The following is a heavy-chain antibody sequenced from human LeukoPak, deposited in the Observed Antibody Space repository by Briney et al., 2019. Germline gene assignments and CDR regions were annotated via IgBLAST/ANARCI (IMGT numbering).Heavy chain of an antibody. CDR3: ATVGYSYGIPLHY. CDR2: FDPEDGET. V-gene: IGHV1-24*01. Sequence: ASVKVSCKVSAYTLSELSMHWVRQAPGKGLEWMGGFDPEDGETIYAQKFQGRVTMTEDTSTDTAYMELSSLRSEDTAVYYCATVGYSYGIPLHYWGQGTLVTVSS. J-gene: IGHJ4*02. D-gene: IGHD5-18*01. CDR1: AYTLSELS.